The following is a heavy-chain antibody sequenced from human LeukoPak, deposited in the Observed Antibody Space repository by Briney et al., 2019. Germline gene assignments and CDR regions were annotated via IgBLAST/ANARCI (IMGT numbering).Heavy chain of an antibody. V-gene: IGHV3-23*01. CDR2: IRCSGVRT. Sequence: QFGSSLRLSCASSGLIYSGYTMNWARQAPGNGLEWVSGIRCSGVRTFYPESVKGRFTISRDNYKNALSLQKNSVRAEDTAVYYCAKGPGTLNWGQGTLVTVS. CDR3: AKGPGTLN. CDR1: GLIYSGYT. J-gene: IGHJ4*02. D-gene: IGHD1-7*01.